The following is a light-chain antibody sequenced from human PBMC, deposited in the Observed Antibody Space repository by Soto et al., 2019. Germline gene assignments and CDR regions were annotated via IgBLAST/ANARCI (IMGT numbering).Light chain of an antibody. V-gene: IGLV2-8*01. CDR2: EVN. J-gene: IGLJ1*01. Sequence: QSALTQPPTASGSPGQSVTISCTGTRSDVGAYKYVSWYQRHPGKAPKLIIYEVNKRPSGVPDRFSGSKSGNTASLTVSGLQAEGEADYYCSSYAGNNNLYVFGTGTKLTVL. CDR1: RSDVGAYKY. CDR3: SSYAGNNNLYV.